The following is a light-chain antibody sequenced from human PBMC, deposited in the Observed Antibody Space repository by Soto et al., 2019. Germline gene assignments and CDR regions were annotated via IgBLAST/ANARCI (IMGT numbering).Light chain of an antibody. V-gene: IGKV1-39*01. J-gene: IGKJ1*01. Sequence: DIQLTQSPSSLSASVGDRITITCRASQSISTYLNWYQQKPGEAPTLLVYDSSTLQSGVPSRFSGSGFGAEFTLTVSSLQPEDFATYYCQQSYSNPTWTFGHGTKVDIK. CDR1: QSISTY. CDR2: DSS. CDR3: QQSYSNPTWT.